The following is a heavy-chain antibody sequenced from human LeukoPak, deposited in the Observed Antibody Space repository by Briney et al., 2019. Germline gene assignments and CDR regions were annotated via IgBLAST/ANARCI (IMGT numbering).Heavy chain of an antibody. CDR3: ARDLSFYGSGSYYFDY. J-gene: IGHJ4*02. D-gene: IGHD3-10*01. CDR1: GGTFSSYA. CDR2: INPNSGGT. Sequence: PVASVKVSCKASGGTFSSYAISWVRQAPGQGLEWMGWINPNSGGTNYAQKFQGRVTMTRDTSISTAYMELSRLRSDDTAVYYCARDLSFYGSGSYYFDYWGQGTLVTVSS. V-gene: IGHV1-2*02.